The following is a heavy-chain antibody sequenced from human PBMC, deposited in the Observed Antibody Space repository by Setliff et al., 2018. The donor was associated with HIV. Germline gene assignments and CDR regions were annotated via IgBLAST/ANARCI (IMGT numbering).Heavy chain of an antibody. CDR2: IIPNSAGT. CDR3: ARANYDILTAFEGEWDY. J-gene: IGHJ4*02. CDR1: GYTFTGYF. Sequence: ASVKVSCKASGYTFTGYFIHWVRQAPGQGLEWMGRIIPNSAGTNYAQKFQGRVTMTRDTSISTAYMELSRLRSDDTAVYYCARANYDILTAFEGEWDYWGQGTLVTVSS. D-gene: IGHD3-9*01. V-gene: IGHV1-2*06.